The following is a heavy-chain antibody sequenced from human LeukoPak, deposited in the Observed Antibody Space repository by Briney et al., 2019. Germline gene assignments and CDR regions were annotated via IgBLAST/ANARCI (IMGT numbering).Heavy chain of an antibody. Sequence: GGSLRLSCAASGFTFSTYSMNWVRQAPGKGLEWVSCISTRSTYIYYADSVKGRFTISRDNAKNSLYLQMNSLGAEDTAVYYCARARGRSINDAFDIWGQGTMVAVSS. J-gene: IGHJ3*02. D-gene: IGHD3-16*01. CDR3: ARARGRSINDAFDI. V-gene: IGHV3-21*01. CDR1: GFTFSTYS. CDR2: ISTRSTYI.